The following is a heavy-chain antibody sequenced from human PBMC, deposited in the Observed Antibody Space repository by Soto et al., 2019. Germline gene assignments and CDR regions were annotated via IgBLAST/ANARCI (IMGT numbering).Heavy chain of an antibody. D-gene: IGHD3-22*01. V-gene: IGHV1-46*03. CDR2: INPSGGST. CDR1: VYTFTSYY. CDR3: ARDIKWEEYYYDSSGYSFDY. J-gene: IGHJ4*02. Sequence: ASVKVSCKASVYTFTSYYMHWVRQAPGQGLEWMGIINPSGGSTSYAQKFQGRVTMTRDTSTSTVYMELSSLRSEDTAVYYCARDIKWEEYYYDSSGYSFDYWGQGTLVTVSS.